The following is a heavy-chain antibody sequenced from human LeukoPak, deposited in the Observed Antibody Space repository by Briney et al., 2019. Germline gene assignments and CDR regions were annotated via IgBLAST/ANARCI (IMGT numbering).Heavy chain of an antibody. Sequence: GGSLRLSCPASGFTLSSYGMHWVRQAPGKGLEGVAVIWYDGSNKYYADSVKGRFTISRENSKNTLYLQMNSLRAEDTAVYYCARDKGIPRYYFDYWGQGTLVTVSS. CDR1: GFTLSSYG. J-gene: IGHJ4*02. V-gene: IGHV3-33*01. CDR3: ARDKGIPRYYFDY. CDR2: IWYDGSNK. D-gene: IGHD5-18*01.